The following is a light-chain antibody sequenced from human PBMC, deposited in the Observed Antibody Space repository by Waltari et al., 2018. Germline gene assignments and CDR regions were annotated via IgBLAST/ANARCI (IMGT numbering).Light chain of an antibody. J-gene: IGLJ2*01. Sequence: QSALTQPASVSESPGQSLPIPCTGTISDVGGYDYVSWYQQHPGKAPQLLIYDVSERPSGVSNRFSGSKSGNTASLTISGLQAEDEADYYCCSYALFSTLVFGGGTKVTVL. CDR1: ISDVGGYDY. V-gene: IGLV2-23*02. CDR2: DVS. CDR3: CSYALFSTLV.